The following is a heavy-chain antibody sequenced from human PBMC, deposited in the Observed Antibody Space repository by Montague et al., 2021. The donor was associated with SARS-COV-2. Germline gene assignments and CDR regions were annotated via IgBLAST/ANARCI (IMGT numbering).Heavy chain of an antibody. CDR2: ISSSSSYI. J-gene: IGHJ6*02. V-gene: IGHV3-21*01. D-gene: IGHD3-10*01. CDR3: ARERTVVIITGYYYYGVDV. Sequence: SLRLSCAASGFTFSSYSMNWVRQAPGKGLEWVSSISSSSSYIYYADSVXGRFTISRDNAKNSLYLRMNSLRAEDTAVYFCARERTVVIITGYYYYGVDVWGQGTTVTVSS. CDR1: GFTFSSYS.